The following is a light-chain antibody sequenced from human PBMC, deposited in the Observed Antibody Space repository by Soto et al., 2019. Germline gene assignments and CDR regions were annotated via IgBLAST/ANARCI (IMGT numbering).Light chain of an antibody. CDR3: QQYYSTPPT. Sequence: DIVMTQSPDSLAVSLGERATINGKSSQSVLYSSNNKNYLAWYQQKPGQPPKLLIYWASIRESGVPDRFSGSGSGTDFTLTISSLQAEDVAVYYCQQYYSTPPTFGQGTKLEIK. V-gene: IGKV4-1*01. CDR2: WAS. J-gene: IGKJ2*01. CDR1: QSVLYSSNNKNY.